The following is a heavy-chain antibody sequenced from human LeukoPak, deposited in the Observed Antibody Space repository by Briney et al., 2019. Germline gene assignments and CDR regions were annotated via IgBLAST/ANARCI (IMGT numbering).Heavy chain of an antibody. CDR2: IYYSGST. Sequence: SESLSLTCAVSGGSISSSSYYWGWVRQPPGKGLEWIGCIYYSGSTYYNPSLKSRVTISVDTSKNQFSLKLSSVTAADTAVYYCASLIAAALRGAFDIWGQGTMVTVSS. CDR3: ASLIAAALRGAFDI. D-gene: IGHD6-13*01. J-gene: IGHJ3*02. V-gene: IGHV4-39*01. CDR1: GGSISSSSYY.